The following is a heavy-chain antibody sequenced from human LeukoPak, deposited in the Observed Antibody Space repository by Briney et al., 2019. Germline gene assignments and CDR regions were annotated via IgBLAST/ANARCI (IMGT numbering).Heavy chain of an antibody. Sequence: PSETLSLTCTVSGGSISSYYWSWIRQPPGKGLEWIGYIYYSGSTNYNPSLKSRVTISVDTSENQFSLKLSSVTAADTAVYYCARSPSVTTTNFDYWGQGTLVTVSS. CDR1: GGSISSYY. CDR2: IYYSGST. CDR3: ARSPSVTTTNFDY. D-gene: IGHD4-17*01. J-gene: IGHJ4*02. V-gene: IGHV4-59*01.